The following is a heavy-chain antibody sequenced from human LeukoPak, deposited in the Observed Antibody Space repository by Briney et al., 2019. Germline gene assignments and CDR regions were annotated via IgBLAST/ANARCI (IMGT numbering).Heavy chain of an antibody. CDR2: INWNGGRT. CDR1: GFTFDDYG. J-gene: IGHJ3*02. D-gene: IGHD6-6*01. V-gene: IGHV3-20*01. CDR3: ARAVSSSGPGAFDI. Sequence: GGSLRLSCAASGFTFDDYGMSWVRQAPGKGLEWVFGINWNGGRTGYADSVKGRFTISRDNAKNSLYLQMNSLRAEDTALYHCARAVSSSGPGAFDIWGQGTMVTVSS.